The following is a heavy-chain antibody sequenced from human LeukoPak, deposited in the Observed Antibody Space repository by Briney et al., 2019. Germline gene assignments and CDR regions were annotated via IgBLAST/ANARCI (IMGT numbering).Heavy chain of an antibody. CDR3: ARERDSSGFETY. CDR2: IYSGGST. V-gene: IGHV3-53*01. D-gene: IGHD6-19*01. Sequence: PGGSLRLSCAASGFTFSSNYMSWVRQAPGEGLEWVSVIYSGGSTYYADSVKGRFTISRDNSKNTLYLQMNSLRAEDTAVYYCARERDSSGFETYWGQGTLVTVSS. J-gene: IGHJ4*02. CDR1: GFTFSSNY.